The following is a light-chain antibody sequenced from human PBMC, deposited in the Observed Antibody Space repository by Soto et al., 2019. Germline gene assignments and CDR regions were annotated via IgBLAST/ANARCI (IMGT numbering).Light chain of an antibody. CDR3: SSYAGSSNV. V-gene: IGLV2-14*01. CDR2: EVS. J-gene: IGLJ1*01. Sequence: QSVLTQPASVSGSPGQSITISCTGTSSDVGGYNHVSWYQQYPGKAPKVLIYEVSNRPSGVSNRFSGSKSGNTASLTISGLQAEDEADYYCSSYAGSSNVFGTGTKLTVL. CDR1: SSDVGGYNH.